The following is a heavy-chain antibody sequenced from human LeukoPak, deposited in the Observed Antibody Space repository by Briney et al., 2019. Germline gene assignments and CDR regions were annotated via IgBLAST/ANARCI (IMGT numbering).Heavy chain of an antibody. CDR2: ISSRGDSP. CDR1: GFTFSNYA. D-gene: IGHD6-19*01. V-gene: IGHV3-23*01. CDR3: AKGPRPDITVAHTVEN. Sequence: GGSLTLSCAASGFTFSNYAMSWVRQAPERGLEWVSTISSRGDSPYDADSVKGRFTISRDNSKNSLYLQMNNVRVEDTAVYYCAKGPRPDITVAHTVENWGQGTLVTVSS. J-gene: IGHJ4*02.